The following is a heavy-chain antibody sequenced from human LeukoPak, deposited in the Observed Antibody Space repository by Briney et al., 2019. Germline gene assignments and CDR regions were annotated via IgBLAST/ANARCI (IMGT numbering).Heavy chain of an antibody. CDR3: ARGESWSYGIDI. Sequence: ASVKVSCKASGYTFTDYYKHWVRQAPGQGLEWMGWINPNSGGTNYAQKFQGWVTMTRDTSISTAYMELSRLRCDDTAVYYCARGESWSYGIDIWGQGTMVTVSS. V-gene: IGHV1-2*04. CDR1: GYTFTDYY. D-gene: IGHD1-26*01. CDR2: INPNSGGT. J-gene: IGHJ3*02.